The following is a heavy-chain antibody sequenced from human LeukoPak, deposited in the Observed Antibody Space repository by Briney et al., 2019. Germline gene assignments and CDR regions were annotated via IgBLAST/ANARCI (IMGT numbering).Heavy chain of an antibody. J-gene: IGHJ4*02. Sequence: SETLSLTCTVSGGSISSYYWSWIRQPPGKGLEWIGYIYYSGSTNYNPSLKSRVTISVDTSKNQFSLKLTSVTAADTAVYYCARGQWDDYGDYASHWGQGTLVTVSS. V-gene: IGHV4-59*01. CDR2: IYYSGST. CDR1: GGSISSYY. CDR3: ARGQWDDYGDYASH. D-gene: IGHD4-17*01.